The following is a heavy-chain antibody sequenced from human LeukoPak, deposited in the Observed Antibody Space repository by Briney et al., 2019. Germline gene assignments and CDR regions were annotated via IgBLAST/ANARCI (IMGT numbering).Heavy chain of an antibody. D-gene: IGHD3-10*01. V-gene: IGHV3-23*01. CDR2: ISGRDSST. Sequence: PGGSLRLSCAASGFTFSSYAMNWVRQAPGKGLEWVSAISGRDSSTYYADSVKGRFTISRDNSKNTLYLQMNSLRAEDTAVYYCAKDLGLPGYMDVWGKGTTVTISS. CDR3: AKDLGLPGYMDV. J-gene: IGHJ6*03. CDR1: GFTFSSYA.